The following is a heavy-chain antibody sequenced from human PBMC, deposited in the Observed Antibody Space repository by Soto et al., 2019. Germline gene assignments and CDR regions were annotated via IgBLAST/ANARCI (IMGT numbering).Heavy chain of an antibody. CDR2: SSGSGANT. J-gene: IGHJ3*02. Sequence: EVQVLESGGGLVQPGGSLRLSCAASGFTFTDYAMNWVRQAPGKGLEWVSTSSGSGANTYYADSVRGRFPISRDNPKNTLSLERSSLKAEDTAVYYCAKDGKNSNGWWAAFEIWGQGTVVTVS. CDR1: GFTFTDYA. V-gene: IGHV3-23*01. D-gene: IGHD6-19*01. CDR3: AKDGKNSNGWWAAFEI.